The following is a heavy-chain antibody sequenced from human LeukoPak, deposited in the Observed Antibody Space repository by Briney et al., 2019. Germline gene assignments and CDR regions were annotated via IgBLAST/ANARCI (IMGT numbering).Heavy chain of an antibody. CDR3: ARDALVVPAARGIFDI. CDR1: GNSVSINNVA. J-gene: IGHJ3*02. V-gene: IGHV6-1*01. CDR2: TYYRSKWYS. D-gene: IGHD2-2*01. Sequence: PSQTLSLTCAISGNSVSINNVAWNWIRQSPSRGLEWLGRTYYRSKWYSDYALSVNSRITINADKSKNQFSLQLKSVTPEDTAVYYCARDALVVPAARGIFDIWGQGTMVTVSS.